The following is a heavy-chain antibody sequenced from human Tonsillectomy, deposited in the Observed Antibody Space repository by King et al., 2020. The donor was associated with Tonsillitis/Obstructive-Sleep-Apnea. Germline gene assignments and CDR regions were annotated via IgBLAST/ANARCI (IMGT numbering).Heavy chain of an antibody. J-gene: IGHJ6*02. V-gene: IGHV4-34*01. CDR3: AGSILGDGMDV. CDR2: IDHTGST. D-gene: IGHD3-9*01. CDR1: GGSFSGFY. Sequence: VQLQQWGAGLLKPSETLSLTCAVYGGSFSGFYWSWIRQPPGKGLEWLGEIDHTGSTNYNPSLKSRVTLSVDTSKNHFSLKLSSVTAADTAVYYCAGSILGDGMDVWGQGTTVTVSS.